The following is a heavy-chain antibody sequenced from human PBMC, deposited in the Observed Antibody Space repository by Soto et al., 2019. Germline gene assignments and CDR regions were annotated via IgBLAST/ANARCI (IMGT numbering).Heavy chain of an antibody. J-gene: IGHJ4*02. CDR3: ARGHRDKSAYSPYDY. V-gene: IGHV1-3*01. Sequence: ASVKVSCKASGYTLTSHSIHWVRQAPGQRPEWMGWIHSGEENLRYSQKFQGRVTITRDESANTAYMELSSLKSEDTAIYYCARGHRDKSAYSPYDYSGQGTLVTVSS. CDR2: IHSGEENL. D-gene: IGHD3-22*01. CDR1: GYTLTSHS.